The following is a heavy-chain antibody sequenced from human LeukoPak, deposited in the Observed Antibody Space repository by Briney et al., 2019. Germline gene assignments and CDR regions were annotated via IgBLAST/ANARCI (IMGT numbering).Heavy chain of an antibody. J-gene: IGHJ4*02. V-gene: IGHV1-2*06. CDR3: ARDLIERSTNY. CDR2: INPNSGGT. D-gene: IGHD1-1*01. Sequence: ASAKVSCKASGYTFTGYYMHWVRQAPGQGLEWMGRINPNSGGTNYAQKFQGRVTMTRDTSISTAYMELSRLRSDDTAVYYCARDLIERSTNYWGQGTLVTVSS. CDR1: GYTFTGYY.